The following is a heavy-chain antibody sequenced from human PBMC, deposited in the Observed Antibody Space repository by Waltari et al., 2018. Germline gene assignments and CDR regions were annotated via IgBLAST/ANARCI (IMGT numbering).Heavy chain of an antibody. D-gene: IGHD6-19*01. V-gene: IGHV3-7*01. CDR1: GFTFSGYW. CDR2: IKQDGSEK. J-gene: IGHJ4*02. Sequence: EVQLVESGGDLVQPGGSLRLSCAASGFTFSGYWMSWVRQAPGKGLEWVANIKQDGSEKYYVDSVRGRFTISRDNAKNSLYLQMNSLRAEDTAVYYCASEPLSSGWYGYWGQGTLVTVSS. CDR3: ASEPLSSGWYGY.